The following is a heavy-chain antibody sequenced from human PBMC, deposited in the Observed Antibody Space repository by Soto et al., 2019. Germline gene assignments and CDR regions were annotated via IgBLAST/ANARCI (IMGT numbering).Heavy chain of an antibody. D-gene: IGHD3-3*01. CDR1: GGTFSSYA. Sequence: SVKVSCEASGGTFSSYAISWVRQAPGQGLEWMGGIIPIFGTANYAQKFQGRVTITADESTSTAYMELSSLRSEDTAVYYCARGQAEDFWSGYAPFDYWGRGTLVTVSS. J-gene: IGHJ4*02. CDR2: IIPIFGTA. CDR3: ARGQAEDFWSGYAPFDY. V-gene: IGHV1-69*13.